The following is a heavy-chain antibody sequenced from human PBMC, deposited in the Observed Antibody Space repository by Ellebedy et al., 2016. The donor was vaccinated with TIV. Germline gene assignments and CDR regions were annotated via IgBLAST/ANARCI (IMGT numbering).Heavy chain of an antibody. CDR3: ASWYYGSGSKNNY. D-gene: IGHD3-10*01. CDR2: INHSGST. Sequence: SETLSLXCAVYGGSFSGYYWSWIRQPPGKGLECIGEINHSGSTNYNPSLKSRVTISVDTSKNQFSLKLSSVTAADTAVYYRASWYYGSGSKNNYWGQGTLVTVSS. CDR1: GGSFSGYY. V-gene: IGHV4-34*01. J-gene: IGHJ4*02.